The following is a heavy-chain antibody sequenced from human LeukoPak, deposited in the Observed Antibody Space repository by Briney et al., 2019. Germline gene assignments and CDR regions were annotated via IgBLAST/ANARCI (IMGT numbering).Heavy chain of an antibody. D-gene: IGHD1-26*01. J-gene: IGHJ3*02. V-gene: IGHV3-73*01. Sequence: GGSLRLFCAASGFTFSGSAMHWVRQAAGKGLEWVGRIRSKANSYATAYAASVKGRFTISRDDSKNTAYLQMNSLKTEDTAVYYCTRRRELLGLYAFDIWGQGTMVTVSS. CDR1: GFTFSGSA. CDR2: IRSKANSYAT. CDR3: TRRRELLGLYAFDI.